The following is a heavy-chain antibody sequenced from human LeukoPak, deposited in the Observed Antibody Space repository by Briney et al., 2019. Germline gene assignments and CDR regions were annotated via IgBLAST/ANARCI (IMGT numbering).Heavy chain of an antibody. CDR1: GFTFSSFS. D-gene: IGHD3-22*01. CDR2: ITGSSSTI. CDR3: AKGPRGYYDSSGYYYV. V-gene: IGHV3-48*04. J-gene: IGHJ4*02. Sequence: GGSLRLSCAASGFTFSSFSMNWVRQAPGKGLEWVSFITGSSSTIYYADSVKGRFTISRDNAKNSLYLQMNSLRAEDTALYYCAKGPRGYYDSSGYYYVWGQGTLVTVSS.